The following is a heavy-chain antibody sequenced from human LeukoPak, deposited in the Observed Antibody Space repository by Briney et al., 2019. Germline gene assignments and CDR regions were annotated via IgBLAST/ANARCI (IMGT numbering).Heavy chain of an antibody. Sequence: GGSLILSCATSGFTFAGNAMSWVRQAPGKGLVWVSRIDADGSSATYADSVKGRFTISRDNAKNTLYLQMDSLRAEDTAVYYCTREGGYDPFEYWGQGTLVTVSS. D-gene: IGHD5-12*01. CDR3: TREGGYDPFEY. J-gene: IGHJ4*02. CDR1: GFTFAGNA. V-gene: IGHV3-74*01. CDR2: IDADGSSA.